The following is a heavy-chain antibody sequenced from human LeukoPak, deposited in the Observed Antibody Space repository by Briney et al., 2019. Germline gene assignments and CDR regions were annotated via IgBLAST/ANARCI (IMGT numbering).Heavy chain of an antibody. V-gene: IGHV3-7*03. CDR2: IKTDGSEK. J-gene: IGHJ5*02. Sequence: GGSLRLSCAASGFTFSSYAMSWVRQAPGKGLEWVANIKTDGSEKYYVDSVKGRFTISRDNAKNSLYLQMNSLRAEDTAVYYCARDYTGYFPWGQGTLVIVSS. D-gene: IGHD3-9*01. CDR1: GFTFSSYA. CDR3: ARDYTGYFP.